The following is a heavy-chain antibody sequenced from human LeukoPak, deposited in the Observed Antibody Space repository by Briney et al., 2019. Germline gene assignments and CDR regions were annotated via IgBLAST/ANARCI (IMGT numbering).Heavy chain of an antibody. Sequence: ASVKVSCKASGYTFTSFYIYWVRQAPGQGLEWMGIINPSGGSTNYAQNFQGRVTMARDTSTSTVYMQLGSLRSDDTAVYYCARDLMTTVTTSFDYWGQGTVVTVSS. V-gene: IGHV1-46*01. D-gene: IGHD4-17*01. CDR3: ARDLMTTVTTSFDY. CDR2: INPSGGST. CDR1: GYTFTSFY. J-gene: IGHJ4*02.